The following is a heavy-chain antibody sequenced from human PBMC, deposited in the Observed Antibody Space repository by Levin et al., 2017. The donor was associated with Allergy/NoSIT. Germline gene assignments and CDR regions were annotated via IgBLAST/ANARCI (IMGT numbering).Heavy chain of an antibody. CDR1: GFTFSDFY. CDR3: ARFIAAARNYYYGMDV. CDR2: ISTGSTYI. V-gene: IGHV3-11*03. Sequence: GESLKISCEASGFTFSDFYMSWVRQAPGKGLQWVAYISTGSTYIKYADSVQGRFTISRDNARNSVYLQMNSLRADDTALYYCARFIAAARNYYYGMDVWGQGTTVTVSS. D-gene: IGHD6-25*01. J-gene: IGHJ6*02.